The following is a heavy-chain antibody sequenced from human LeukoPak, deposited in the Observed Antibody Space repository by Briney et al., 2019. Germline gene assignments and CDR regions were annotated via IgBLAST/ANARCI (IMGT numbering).Heavy chain of an antibody. J-gene: IGHJ4*02. D-gene: IGHD3-9*01. CDR1: GFRFRTDW. CDR3: GGGGWLLDY. V-gene: IGHV3-74*01. CDR2: INSDGGTT. Sequence: GGSLRLSYVASGFRFRTDWMNWVRQAPRKGLEWVSRINSDGGTTTYADSVKGRFTVSRDNAKNTLYLQMNSLRAEDTAVYYCGGGGWLLDYWGQGTLVTVSS.